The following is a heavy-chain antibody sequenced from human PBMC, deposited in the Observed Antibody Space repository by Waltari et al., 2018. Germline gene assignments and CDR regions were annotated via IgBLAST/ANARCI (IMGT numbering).Heavy chain of an antibody. J-gene: IGHJ4*02. CDR2: IIPIFGTA. V-gene: IGHV1-69*14. D-gene: IGHD2-2*01. CDR3: ARALSSTGIHYFDY. Sequence: QVQLVQSGAEVKKPGSSVKVSCQASGGPFSSYAIRGVRQAPGQGLEWMGGIIPIFGTANYAQKFQGRVTITADKSTSTAYMELSSLRSEDTAVYYCARALSSTGIHYFDYWGQGTLVTVSS. CDR1: GGPFSSYA.